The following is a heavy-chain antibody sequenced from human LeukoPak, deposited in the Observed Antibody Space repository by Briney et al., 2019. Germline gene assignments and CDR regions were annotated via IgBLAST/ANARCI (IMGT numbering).Heavy chain of an antibody. J-gene: IGHJ4*02. CDR3: ARESAYCGGDCYLMAYY. D-gene: IGHD2-21*02. CDR1: GYTFTSYG. CDR2: ISAYNGNT. Sequence: ASVKVSCKASGYTFTSYGISWVRQAPGQGLEWMGWISAYNGNTNYAQKLQGRVTMTTDTSTSTAYMELRSLRSEDTAVYYCARESAYCGGDCYLMAYYWGQGTLVTVSS. V-gene: IGHV1-18*01.